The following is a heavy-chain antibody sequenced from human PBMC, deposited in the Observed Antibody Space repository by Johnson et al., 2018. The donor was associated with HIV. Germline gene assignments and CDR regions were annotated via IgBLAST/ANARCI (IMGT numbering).Heavy chain of an antibody. CDR2: ISYDGSNK. D-gene: IGHD4-17*01. V-gene: IGHV3-30*19. J-gene: IGHJ3*02. CDR1: GFTFSNFG. CDR3: ARDKYGVPSGTFDI. Sequence: QVQLVESGGGVVQPGGSLRLSCAASGFTFSNFGMHWVRQAPGKGLEWVAVISYDGSNKYYADSVKGRFTISRDNAKNSLYLQMNSLRAEDTAFYYCARDKYGVPSGTFDIWGQGTMVTVSS.